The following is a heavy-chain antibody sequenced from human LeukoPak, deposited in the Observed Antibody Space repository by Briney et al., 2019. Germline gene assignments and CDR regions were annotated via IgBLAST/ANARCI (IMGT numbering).Heavy chain of an antibody. CDR3: AKVVQRGSY. V-gene: IGHV3-23*01. CDR2: IISSGGST. D-gene: IGHD3-16*01. J-gene: IGHJ4*02. Sequence: PGGSLRLSCAASGFTFSSYAMSWVRQGPGKGLEWVSGIISSGGSTYYADSVEGRFTISRDNSKNTLYLQMNSLRAEDTAVYYCAKVVQRGSYWGQGALVTVSS. CDR1: GFTFSSYA.